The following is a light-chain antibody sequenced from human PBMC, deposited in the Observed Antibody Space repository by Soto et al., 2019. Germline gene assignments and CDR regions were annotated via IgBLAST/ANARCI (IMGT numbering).Light chain of an antibody. J-gene: IGKJ1*01. CDR1: QTISTW. CDR2: DAS. CDR3: QQYTNTNNPWM. Sequence: MQVTQSPPTLSASVGDRVTITCRASQTISTWMAWYQQKPGKAPKLLVYDASTLQSGVASRFSGSGSGTEFTLIISGLQPDDSATYYCQQYTNTNNPWMFGQGTKVDIK. V-gene: IGKV1-5*01.